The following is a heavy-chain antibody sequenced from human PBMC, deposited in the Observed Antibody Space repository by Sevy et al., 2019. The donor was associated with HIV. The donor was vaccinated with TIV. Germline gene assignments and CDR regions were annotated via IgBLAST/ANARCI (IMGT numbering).Heavy chain of an antibody. J-gene: IGHJ6*02. CDR3: AKDRGSGWPYYYYHGMDV. D-gene: IGHD6-19*01. V-gene: IGHV3-9*01. CDR1: GFTFDDYA. Sequence: LRLSCAASGFTFDDYAMHWVRQAPGKGLEWVSGISWNSGSIGYADSVKGRFTISRDNAKNSLYLQMNSLRAEDTALYYCAKDRGSGWPYYYYHGMDVWGQGTTVTVSS. CDR2: ISWNSGSI.